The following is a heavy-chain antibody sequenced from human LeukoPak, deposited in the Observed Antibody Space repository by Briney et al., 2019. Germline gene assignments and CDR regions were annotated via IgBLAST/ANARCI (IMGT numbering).Heavy chain of an antibody. D-gene: IGHD3-3*01. CDR1: GYTFASYD. CDR3: ARDRGSGTDSDFWSTYYPSDFAY. V-gene: IGHV1-8*01. Sequence: GASVKVSCKASGYTFASYDINWVRQATGQGLEWMGWMNPNSGNTGYAQKFQGRVTMTRNTSISTAYMELSSLRAEDTAVYYCARDRGSGTDSDFWSTYYPSDFAYWGQGTLVTVSS. J-gene: IGHJ4*02. CDR2: MNPNSGNT.